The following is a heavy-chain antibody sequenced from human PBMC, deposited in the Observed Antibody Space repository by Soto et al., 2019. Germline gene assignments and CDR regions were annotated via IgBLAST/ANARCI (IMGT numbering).Heavy chain of an antibody. CDR1: GFTFSNYY. Sequence: GGSLRLSCAASGFTFSNYYMIWIRQAPGKGLKWVSYISSSSSYTNYADSVKGRFTISRDNAKNSLYLQMNSLRADDTAVYYCARVRALAADGMDVWGQGTTVTVSS. CDR2: ISSSSSYT. J-gene: IGHJ6*02. D-gene: IGHD2-15*01. V-gene: IGHV3-11*05. CDR3: ARVRALAADGMDV.